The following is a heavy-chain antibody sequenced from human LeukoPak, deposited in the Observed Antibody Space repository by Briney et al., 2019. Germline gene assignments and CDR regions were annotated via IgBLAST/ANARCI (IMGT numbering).Heavy chain of an antibody. CDR1: GDSISSYY. J-gene: IGHJ4*02. CDR2: FYYSGST. D-gene: IGHD3-10*01. CDR3: ASGSGFFDH. V-gene: IGHV4-59*01. Sequence: PSEPQTHTCTVSGDSISSYYWSWLRQVPGKGLEWIGYFYYSGSTKYNLSLKSRVSMSVNTSKTQISLQLNSVTAADTALYYGASGSGFFDHWGQGTPVTVSS.